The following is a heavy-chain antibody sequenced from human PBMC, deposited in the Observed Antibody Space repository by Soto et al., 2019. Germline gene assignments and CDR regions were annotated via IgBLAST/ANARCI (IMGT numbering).Heavy chain of an antibody. CDR2: INHSGST. D-gene: IGHD4-17*01. CDR3: ARGSGTRYGDYYRDY. CDR1: GGSFSGYY. Sequence: PSETLSLTCAVYGGSFSGYYWSWIRQPPGKGLEWIGEINHSGSTNYNPSLKSRVTISVDTSKNQFSLKLSSVTAADTAVYYCARGSGTRYGDYYRDYWGQGTLVTVSS. J-gene: IGHJ4*02. V-gene: IGHV4-34*01.